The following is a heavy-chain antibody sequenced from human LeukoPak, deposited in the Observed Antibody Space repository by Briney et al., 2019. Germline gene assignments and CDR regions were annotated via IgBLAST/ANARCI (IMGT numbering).Heavy chain of an antibody. V-gene: IGHV3-23*01. CDR1: GFTFSSYA. CDR2: ISGSGGST. Sequence: GGSLRLSCAASGFTFSSYAMSWVRQAPGKGLEWVSAISGSGGSTYYADSVKGRFTISRDNSKNTLYLQMNSLRAEDTAVYYCAKPRDNHCSSTSCYTWGAFDIWGQGTMVTVSS. CDR3: AKPRDNHCSSTSCYTWGAFDI. D-gene: IGHD2-2*02. J-gene: IGHJ3*02.